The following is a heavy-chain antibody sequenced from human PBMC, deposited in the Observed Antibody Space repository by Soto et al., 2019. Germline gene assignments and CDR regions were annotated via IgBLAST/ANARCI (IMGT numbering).Heavy chain of an antibody. Sequence: PGGSLRLSCTASGFNFGDYAMSWFRQAPGKGLEWVGFIRSKAYGGTTEYAASVKGRFTISRDDSKSIAYLQMNSLKTEDTAVYYCTRVPGVDYMRGIYGMDVWGQGTTVTVSS. D-gene: IGHD3-10*02. CDR1: GFNFGDYA. J-gene: IGHJ6*02. CDR2: IRSKAYGGTT. V-gene: IGHV3-49*03. CDR3: TRVPGVDYMRGIYGMDV.